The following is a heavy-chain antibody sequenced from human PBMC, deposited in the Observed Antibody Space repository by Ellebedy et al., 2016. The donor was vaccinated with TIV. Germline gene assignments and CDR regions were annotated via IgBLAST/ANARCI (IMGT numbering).Heavy chain of an antibody. CDR1: GGSISSGGYY. J-gene: IGHJ4*02. CDR3: ARLVYNWNAPRPTNAGLPLN. CDR2: IYYSGST. D-gene: IGHD1-20*01. V-gene: IGHV4-31*03. Sequence: SETLSLAXTVSGGSISSGGYYWSWIRQHPGKGLEWIGYIYYSGSTYYNPSLKSRVTISVDTSKNQFSLKLSSVTAADTAVYYCARLVYNWNAPRPTNAGLPLNWGQGTLVTVSS.